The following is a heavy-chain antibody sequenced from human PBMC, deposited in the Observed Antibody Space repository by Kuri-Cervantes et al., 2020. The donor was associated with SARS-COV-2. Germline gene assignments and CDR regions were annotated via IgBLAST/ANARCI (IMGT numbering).Heavy chain of an antibody. CDR1: RFSFSGYT. CDR3: ARDEGSYYYYMDV. J-gene: IGHJ6*03. D-gene: IGHD3-10*01. Sequence: GESLKISCAASRFSFSGYTLHWVRQAPGKGLECVAVISYDGSNKYYADSVKGRFTISRDNAKNSLYLQMNSLRAEDTAVYYCARDEGSYYYYMDVWGKGTTVTVSS. CDR2: ISYDGSNK. V-gene: IGHV3-30-3*01.